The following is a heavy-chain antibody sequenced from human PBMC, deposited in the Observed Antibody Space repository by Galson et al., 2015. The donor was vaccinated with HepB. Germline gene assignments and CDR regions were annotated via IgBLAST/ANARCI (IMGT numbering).Heavy chain of an antibody. CDR2: IRFDGSYK. CDR1: GFTLSSYD. J-gene: IGHJ5*02. Sequence: SLRLSCAASGFTLSSYDMHWVRQAPGKGLEWVAFIRFDGSYKYYAASVKGRFTISRDNSKNTLSLQMNSLRAEDTAVYYCAKIQRIEAAFSNCFDPWGQGTLVTVSS. V-gene: IGHV3-30*02. CDR3: AKIQRIEAAFSNCFDP. D-gene: IGHD6-13*01.